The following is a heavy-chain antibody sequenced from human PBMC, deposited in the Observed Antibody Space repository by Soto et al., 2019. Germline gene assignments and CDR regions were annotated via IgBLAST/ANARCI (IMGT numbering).Heavy chain of an antibody. CDR2: IIPIFGTA. V-gene: IGHV1-69*12. CDR1: GGTFSSYA. CDR3: ARDRGRYCPNGVCARSSGWHDTNDY. J-gene: IGHJ4*02. Sequence: QVQLVQSGAEVKKPGSSVKVSCKASGGTFSSYAISWVRQAPGQGLEWMGGIIPIFGTANYAQKFQGRVTLTADESTSTAFMELSSLRSEDTAVYYCARDRGRYCPNGVCARSSGWHDTNDYLCQGTMVTVSS. D-gene: IGHD2-8*01.